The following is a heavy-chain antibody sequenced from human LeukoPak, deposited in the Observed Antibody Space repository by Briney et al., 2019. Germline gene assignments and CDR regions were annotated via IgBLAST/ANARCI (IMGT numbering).Heavy chain of an antibody. CDR1: GYTFTSYG. J-gene: IGHJ5*02. CDR3: ASWARRVLYYDFWSGLVS. V-gene: IGHV1-18*01. D-gene: IGHD3-3*01. CDR2: ISAYNGNT. Sequence: GASVKVSCKASGYTFTSYGISWVRQAPGQGLEWMGWISAYNGNTNYAQKLQGRVTMTTDTSTSTAYMELRSLRSDDTAVYYCASWARRVLYYDFWSGLVSWGQGTLVTVSS.